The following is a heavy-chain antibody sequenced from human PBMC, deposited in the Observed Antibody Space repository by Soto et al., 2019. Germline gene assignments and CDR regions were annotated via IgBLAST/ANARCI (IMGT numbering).Heavy chain of an antibody. Sequence: QVQLVESGGGVVQPGRSLRLSCAASGFTFSSYGMHWVRQAPGKGLEWVAVIWYDGSNKYYADSVKGRFTISRDNSTNTLYLQMNSLRAEDTAVYYCARDPDLQLWLSWYFDLWGRGTLVTVSS. CDR2: IWYDGSNK. CDR3: ARDPDLQLWLSWYFDL. V-gene: IGHV3-33*01. J-gene: IGHJ2*01. D-gene: IGHD5-18*01. CDR1: GFTFSSYG.